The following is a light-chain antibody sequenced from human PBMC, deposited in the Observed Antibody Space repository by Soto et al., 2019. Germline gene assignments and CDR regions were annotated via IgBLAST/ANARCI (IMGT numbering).Light chain of an antibody. J-gene: IGKJ1*01. V-gene: IGKV1-8*01. Sequence: AIRMTQSPSSLSASTGDRVTITCRASQGISSYLAWYQRKPGKAPKLLIYAASTLQSGVPSRFSGSGSGTDFTPTISCLQSEDFATYYCQQYYSYPRTFGQGTKVDIK. CDR1: QGISSY. CDR3: QQYYSYPRT. CDR2: AAS.